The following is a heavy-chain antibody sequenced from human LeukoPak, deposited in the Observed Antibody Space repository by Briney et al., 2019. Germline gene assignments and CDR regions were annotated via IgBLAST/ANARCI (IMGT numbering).Heavy chain of an antibody. D-gene: IGHD3-10*01. Sequence: GGSLRLSCAVSGFTFNTYAMHWVRQAPGKGLEWVAFIRFDGNNKYYADSVKGRFTVSRDNSKNTLYLQMNSLRAEDTAVYYCAKDYYASGNYLWYFDYWGQGTLVTVSS. CDR3: AKDYYASGNYLWYFDY. CDR2: IRFDGNNK. CDR1: GFTFNTYA. J-gene: IGHJ4*02. V-gene: IGHV3-30*02.